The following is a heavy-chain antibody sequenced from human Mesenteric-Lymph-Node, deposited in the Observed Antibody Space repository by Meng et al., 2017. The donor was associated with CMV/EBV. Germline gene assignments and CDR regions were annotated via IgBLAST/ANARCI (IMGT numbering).Heavy chain of an antibody. J-gene: IGHJ6*02. CDR2: TYYRSSRLH. V-gene: IGHV6-1*01. CDR1: GDNVASNTAA. Sequence: CVISGDNVASNTAAWNWIRPPASRGLEWLGRTYYRSSRLHDYAPPLKGRITFTPDSSKNQVSLHLNPVTPEDTSVYYCARDRGDHYGMDVWGQGTTVTVSS. CDR3: ARDRGDHYGMDV. D-gene: IGHD3-10*01.